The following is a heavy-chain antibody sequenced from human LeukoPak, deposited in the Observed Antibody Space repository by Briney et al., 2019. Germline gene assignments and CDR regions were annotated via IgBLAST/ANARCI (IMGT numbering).Heavy chain of an antibody. CDR2: ISSNGGST. CDR1: GFTFSSYA. J-gene: IGHJ4*02. CDR3: ARSDVGGDAFDY. Sequence: SGGSLRLSCAASGFTFSSYAMHWVRQAPGKGLEYVSAISSNGGSTYYANSVKGRFTISRDSSKNTLYLQMGSLRAEDMAVYYCARSDVGGDAFDYWGQGTLVTVSS. V-gene: IGHV3-64*01. D-gene: IGHD4-17*01.